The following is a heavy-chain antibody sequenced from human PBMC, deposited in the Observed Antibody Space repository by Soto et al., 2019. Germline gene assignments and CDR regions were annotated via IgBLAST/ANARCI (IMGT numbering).Heavy chain of an antibody. Sequence: GGSLRLSCAASGFTFSSFHMNWVRQAPGRGLEWIAFINSSSTTRHYADSVKGRFTISRDNAKNSLYLQMNSLRAEDTAVYYCARSHLYYDSSGPFSDAFDIWGQGTMVTVSS. CDR2: INSSSTTR. J-gene: IGHJ3*02. D-gene: IGHD3-22*01. CDR1: GFTFSSFH. V-gene: IGHV3-48*04. CDR3: ARSHLYYDSSGPFSDAFDI.